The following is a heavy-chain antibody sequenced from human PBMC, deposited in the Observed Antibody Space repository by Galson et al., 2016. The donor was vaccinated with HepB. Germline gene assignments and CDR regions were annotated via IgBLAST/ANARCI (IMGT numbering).Heavy chain of an antibody. CDR2: IYYNGST. D-gene: IGHD2-8*01. V-gene: IGHV4-31*03. CDR1: GGSIRSGGYY. J-gene: IGHJ6*02. Sequence: TLSLTCTVSGGSIRSGGYYWSWIRQHPGKGLEWVANIYYNGSTYYNPSLKSRVTVSVDTSKNQFSLKLSSVTAADTAVYYCARDPVIGYCTNGVCSYYYYGMDVWGQGTTVTVSS. CDR3: ARDPVIGYCTNGVCSYYYYGMDV.